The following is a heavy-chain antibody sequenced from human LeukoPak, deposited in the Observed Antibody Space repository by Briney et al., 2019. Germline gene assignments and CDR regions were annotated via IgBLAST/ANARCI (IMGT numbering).Heavy chain of an antibody. CDR3: ARDSRDSNYDIDY. CDR2: INPNSGGT. CDR1: GYTFTGYF. Sequence: VASVKVSCKASGYTFTGYFMHWVRQAPGQGLEWMGWINPNSGGTNYAQKLQGRVTMTTDTSTSTAYMELRSLRSDDTAVYYCARDSRDSNYDIDYWGQGTLVIVSS. J-gene: IGHJ4*02. V-gene: IGHV1-2*02. D-gene: IGHD4-11*01.